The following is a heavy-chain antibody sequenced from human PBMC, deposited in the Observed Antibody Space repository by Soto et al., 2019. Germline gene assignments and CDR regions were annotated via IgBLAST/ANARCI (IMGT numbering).Heavy chain of an antibody. J-gene: IGHJ1*01. V-gene: IGHV4-39*01. CDR3: SRDAPPGVSATFCF. CDR2: IHYRGST. D-gene: IGHD2-15*01. CDR1: GDSINSTLHY. Sequence: SDTLSLTCTVSGDSINSTLHYCASIRQSPGKGLEWIGSIHYRGSTYYNPSLTSRVTIALDTSKNQVFFQLTSVTAADTARYFWSRDAPPGVSATFCFWGQGRPVTACS.